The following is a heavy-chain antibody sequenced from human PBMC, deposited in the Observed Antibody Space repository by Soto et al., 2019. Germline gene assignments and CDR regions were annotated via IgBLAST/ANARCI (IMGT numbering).Heavy chain of an antibody. Sequence: GGSLRLSCAASGVSFNSYDMHWVRQAPGKGPEWVAIISYGGSNTYYSYSVRGRSTISRDNSKDTLYLQMHSLSSEDTAIYYCARVSRYCSGGGCDAWGQGTQVTVSS. D-gene: IGHD2-15*01. CDR2: ISYGGSNT. CDR1: GVSFNSYD. V-gene: IGHV3-30*03. CDR3: ARVSRYCSGGGCDA. J-gene: IGHJ5*02.